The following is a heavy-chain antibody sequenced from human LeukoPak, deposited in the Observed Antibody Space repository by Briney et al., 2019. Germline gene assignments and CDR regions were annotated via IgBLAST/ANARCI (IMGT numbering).Heavy chain of an antibody. CDR3: AKDSRLLWFGELSPGYYFDY. V-gene: IGHV3-23*01. CDR2: ISGGGGPT. CDR1: GFTFSNYA. D-gene: IGHD3-10*01. J-gene: IGHJ4*02. Sequence: GGSLRLSCAASGFTFSNYAMSWVRQAPGKGLEWVSAISGGGGPTYYADSVKGRFTISRDNSKNTLYLQMNSLRAEDTAVYYCAKDSRLLWFGELSPGYYFDYWGQGTLVTVSS.